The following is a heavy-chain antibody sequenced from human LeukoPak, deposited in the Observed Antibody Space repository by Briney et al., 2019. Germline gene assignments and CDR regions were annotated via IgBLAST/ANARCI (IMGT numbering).Heavy chain of an antibody. CDR1: GYTFTGYY. J-gene: IGHJ3*02. V-gene: IGHV1-2*02. D-gene: IGHD4-17*01. CDR3: ARFFFSAYGDYDFYAFDI. CDR2: INPNSGGT. Sequence: ASVKVSCKASGYTFTGYYMHWVRQAPGQGLEWMGWINPNSGGTNYAQKFQGRVTMTRDTSISTAYMELSRLRSDDTAVYYCARFFFSAYGDYDFYAFDIWGQGTMVTVSS.